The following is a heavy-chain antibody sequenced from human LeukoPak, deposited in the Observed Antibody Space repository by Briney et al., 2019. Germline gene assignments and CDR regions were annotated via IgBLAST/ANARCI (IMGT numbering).Heavy chain of an antibody. J-gene: IGHJ4*02. CDR3: ARGSSSGYYPFDD. D-gene: IGHD3-22*01. V-gene: IGHV4-38-2*02. CDR1: GDSISIGYY. CDR2: IYESGST. Sequence: SETLSLTFTVSGDSISIGYYWGWIRQPPGRRLGWIGGIYESGSTYYTPSLKSRVTILVDTSNNLFSLNLRPVTAADTAVYFCARGSSSGYYPFDDWGQGTLATVPS.